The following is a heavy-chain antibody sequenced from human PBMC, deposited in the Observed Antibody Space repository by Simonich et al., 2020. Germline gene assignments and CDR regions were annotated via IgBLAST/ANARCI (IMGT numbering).Heavy chain of an antibody. V-gene: IGHV3-33*01. CDR1: GFTFSSYG. CDR3: ARDRYCSGGSCYYFDY. Sequence: QVQLVESGGGVVQPGRSLRLSCAASGFTFSSYGMHWVRQAPGKGLGWVAVIWYDGSNKYYADSVKGRFTISRDNSKNTLYLQMNSRRAEDTAVYYCARDRYCSGGSCYYFDYWGQGTLVTVSS. D-gene: IGHD2-15*01. J-gene: IGHJ4*02. CDR2: IWYDGSNK.